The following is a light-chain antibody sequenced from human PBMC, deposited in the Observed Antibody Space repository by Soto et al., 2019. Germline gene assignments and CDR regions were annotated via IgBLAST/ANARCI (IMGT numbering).Light chain of an antibody. CDR1: QSVSSY. Sequence: EIVLTQSPATLSLSPGERATLACRASQSVSSYLAWYQQRPGQSPRLLIYDISDRATGIPARFSGSGSGTDFTLTISSLEPDDFAVYFCQQRRNWPPEVTFGQGTRLE. V-gene: IGKV3-11*01. CDR2: DIS. CDR3: QQRRNWPPEVT. J-gene: IGKJ5*01.